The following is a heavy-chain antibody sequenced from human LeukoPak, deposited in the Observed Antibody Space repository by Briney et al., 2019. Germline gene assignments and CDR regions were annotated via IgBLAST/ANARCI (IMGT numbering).Heavy chain of an antibody. CDR3: AKVRIVGATTGFDY. Sequence: GGSLRLSCAASGFTFSSYAMSWVRQAPGKGLEWVSAISGSGSNTYYADSVKGRFTISRDNSKNTLYLQMNSLRAEDTAVYYCAKVRIVGATTGFDYWGQGTLVTVSS. D-gene: IGHD1-26*01. V-gene: IGHV3-23*01. CDR1: GFTFSSYA. J-gene: IGHJ4*02. CDR2: ISGSGSNT.